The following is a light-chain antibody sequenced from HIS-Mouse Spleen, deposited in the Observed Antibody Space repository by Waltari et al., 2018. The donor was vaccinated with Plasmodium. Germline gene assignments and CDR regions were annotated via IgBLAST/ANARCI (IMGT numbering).Light chain of an antibody. Sequence: IQMTQSPSSLSASVGDRVTITCRASQVISSYLNWYQQKPGKAPKLMIYAASSLKSGGTSRLSGSGSGTDFTLTISSLQPEDFATYYWLHSYRTPYTFGQGTKLEIK. V-gene: IGKV1-39*01. CDR2: AAS. J-gene: IGKJ2*01. CDR3: LHSYRTPYT. CDR1: QVISSY.